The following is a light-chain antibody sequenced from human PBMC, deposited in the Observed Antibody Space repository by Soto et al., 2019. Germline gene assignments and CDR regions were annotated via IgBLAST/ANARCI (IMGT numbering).Light chain of an antibody. V-gene: IGKV3-20*01. CDR3: QQYGSSPLT. Sequence: EIVLTQSPGTLALSPGERATLSCRASQSVSSNYLAWYQQKPGQAPRLLISGTSSRATGIPDRFSGSGSGTDFTLTISRLEPADFAVYYCQQYGSSPLTFGGGTKVEIK. J-gene: IGKJ4*01. CDR2: GTS. CDR1: QSVSSNY.